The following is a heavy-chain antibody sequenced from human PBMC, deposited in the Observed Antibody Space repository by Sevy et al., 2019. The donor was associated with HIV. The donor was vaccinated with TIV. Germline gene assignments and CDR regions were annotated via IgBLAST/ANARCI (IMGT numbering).Heavy chain of an antibody. CDR2: IWYDGSSK. CDR1: EFTFSSYG. V-gene: IGHV3-33*01. J-gene: IGHJ4*02. CDR3: ASGAYYYASRTENFDY. Sequence: GGSLRLSCAASEFTFSSYGMHWVRQAPGKGLEWVALIWYDGSSKYYADSVKGRFTISRDNSKNTLYLQMNSLRAEDTAVYYCASGAYYYASRTENFDYWGQGTLVTVSS. D-gene: IGHD3-10*01.